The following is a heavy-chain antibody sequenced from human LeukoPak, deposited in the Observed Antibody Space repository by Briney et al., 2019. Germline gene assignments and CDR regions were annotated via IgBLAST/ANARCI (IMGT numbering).Heavy chain of an antibody. CDR3: ARVALDVSYNWFDP. Sequence: PSETLSLTCAVSGGSISSSTYYWGRIRQPRGKGLEWIGYIYYSGSTNYNPSLKSRVTISVDTSKNQFSLKLSSVTAADTAVYYCARVALDVSYNWFDPWGQGTLVTVSS. V-gene: IGHV4-61*05. CDR2: IYYSGST. CDR1: GGSISSSTYY. D-gene: IGHD1-1*01. J-gene: IGHJ5*02.